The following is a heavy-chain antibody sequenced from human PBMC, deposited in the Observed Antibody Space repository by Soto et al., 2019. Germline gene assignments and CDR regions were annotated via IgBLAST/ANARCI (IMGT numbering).Heavy chain of an antibody. CDR1: GFTFSSYG. J-gene: IGHJ4*02. D-gene: IGHD4-17*01. CDR3: ARDSNAYGDEENDY. CDR2: IWYDGSNK. V-gene: IGHV3-33*01. Sequence: QVQLVESGGGVVQPGRSLRLSCAASGFTFSSYGMHWVRQAPGKGLEWVAVIWYDGSNKYYADSVKGRFTISRDNSKNTLYLQMNSLRAEDTAVYYCARDSNAYGDEENDYWGQGTLVTVSS.